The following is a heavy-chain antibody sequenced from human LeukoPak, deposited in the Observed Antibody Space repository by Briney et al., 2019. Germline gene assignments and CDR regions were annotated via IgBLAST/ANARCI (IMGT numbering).Heavy chain of an antibody. Sequence: GGSLRLSCAASGFTFSSYSMNWVRQAPGKGLEWVSSISSSSSYIYYADSVKGRFTISRDNAKNSLYLQMNSLRVEDTAVYYCARATVTTEEFDYWGQGTLVTVSS. V-gene: IGHV3-21*01. D-gene: IGHD4-17*01. CDR2: ISSSSSYI. J-gene: IGHJ4*02. CDR1: GFTFSSYS. CDR3: ARATVTTEEFDY.